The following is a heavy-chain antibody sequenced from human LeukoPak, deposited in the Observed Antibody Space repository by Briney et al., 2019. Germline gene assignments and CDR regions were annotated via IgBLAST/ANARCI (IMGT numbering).Heavy chain of an antibody. V-gene: IGHV3-23*01. Sequence: GGSLRLSCAASGFTFSSYAMSWVRQAPGKGLEWVSAISGSGGSTYYADSVKGRFTISGDNSKNTLYLQMNSLRAEDTAVYYCAKDTRKHDYGDSGGPWGQGTLVTVSS. J-gene: IGHJ5*02. CDR2: ISGSGGST. CDR3: AKDTRKHDYGDSGGP. CDR1: GFTFSSYA. D-gene: IGHD4-17*01.